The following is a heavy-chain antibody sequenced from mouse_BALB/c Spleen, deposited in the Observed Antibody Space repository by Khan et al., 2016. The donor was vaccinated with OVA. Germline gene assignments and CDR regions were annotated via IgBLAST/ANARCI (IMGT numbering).Heavy chain of an antibody. V-gene: IGHV1S41*01. CDR3: ARSNDYGHTLYAMCY. J-gene: IGHJ4*01. CDR2: IAPRSRSS. D-gene: IGHD2-4*01. Sequence: DLVKPGASVKLSCKASGYTFTSSWINWIKQRPGQGLEWIGHIAPRSRSSYYNPLFKGKATLTVDTSSTTAYIQLSSLSSEDSAFSFCARSNDYGHTLYAMCYWGQGTSVTVSS. CDR1: GYTFTSSW.